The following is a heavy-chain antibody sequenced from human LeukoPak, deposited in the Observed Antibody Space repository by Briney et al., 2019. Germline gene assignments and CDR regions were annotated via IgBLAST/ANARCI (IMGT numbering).Heavy chain of an antibody. Sequence: GGSLRLSCAASGFTFSSYAMSWVRQAPGKGLEWVSAISGSGGSTYYADSVKGRFTISRDNSKNTLYLQMNSLRAEYTALDYCAKDPHYYDSSGLHWFDPWGQGTLVTVSS. D-gene: IGHD3-22*01. V-gene: IGHV3-23*01. CDR2: ISGSGGST. CDR3: AKDPHYYDSSGLHWFDP. J-gene: IGHJ5*02. CDR1: GFTFSSYA.